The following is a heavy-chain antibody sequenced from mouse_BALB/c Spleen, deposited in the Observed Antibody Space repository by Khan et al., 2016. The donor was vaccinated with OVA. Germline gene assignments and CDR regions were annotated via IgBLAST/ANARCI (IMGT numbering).Heavy chain of an antibody. J-gene: IGHJ2*01. CDR2: ISGGSSTI. V-gene: IGHV5-17*02. Sequence: EVELVESGGGLVQPGGSRKLSCAASGFTFSSYGMHWVRQAPEKGLEWVAYISGGSSTIYYTDTVKGRFTFSGDNSYNTPSLQMTSLMSEDSAMYYCATSYYHGYYFDYWGPGTTLTVSS. CDR1: GFTFSSYG. D-gene: IGHD1-1*01. CDR3: ATSYYHGYYFDY.